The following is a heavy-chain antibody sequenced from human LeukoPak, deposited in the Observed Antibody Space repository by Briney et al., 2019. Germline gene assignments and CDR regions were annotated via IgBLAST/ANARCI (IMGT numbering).Heavy chain of an antibody. Sequence: SETLSLTCTVSGGSISSYYWSWIRQPPGMGLEWIGCIYYSGSTNYNPSLKSRVTISVDTSKDQFSLRLTSVTAADTAVYYCARSFLGDWYFDLWGRGALVTVSS. V-gene: IGHV4-59*01. CDR1: GGSISSYY. J-gene: IGHJ2*01. CDR3: ARSFLGDWYFDL. D-gene: IGHD1-26*01. CDR2: IYYSGST.